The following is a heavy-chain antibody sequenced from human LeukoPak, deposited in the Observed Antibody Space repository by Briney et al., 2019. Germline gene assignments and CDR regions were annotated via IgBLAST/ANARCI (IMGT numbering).Heavy chain of an antibody. Sequence: PSETLSLTCTVSGGSISSSSYYWVWIRQPPGKGLEWIGSIYYSGSTYYNPSLKSRVTISVDTSKNQFSLKLSSVTAADTAVYYCARQDIVVVPAAINYWGQGTLVTVSS. CDR2: IYYSGST. CDR3: ARQDIVVVPAAINY. V-gene: IGHV4-39*01. J-gene: IGHJ4*02. CDR1: GGSISSSSYY. D-gene: IGHD2-2*02.